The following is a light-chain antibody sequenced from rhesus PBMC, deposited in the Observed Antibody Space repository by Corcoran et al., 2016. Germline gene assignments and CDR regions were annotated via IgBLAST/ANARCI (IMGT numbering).Light chain of an antibody. V-gene: IGKV1-25*01. Sequence: DIQMTQSPSSLSASMGDTVTITCQASQGISKYLAWYQQKPGKAPHLLIYDASTLQSGVPSRFSGGGSGTELTLTISGLQPEEFATYFCQQHTSYPLTFGGGTKVELK. J-gene: IGKJ4*01. CDR2: DAS. CDR3: QQHTSYPLT. CDR1: QGISKY.